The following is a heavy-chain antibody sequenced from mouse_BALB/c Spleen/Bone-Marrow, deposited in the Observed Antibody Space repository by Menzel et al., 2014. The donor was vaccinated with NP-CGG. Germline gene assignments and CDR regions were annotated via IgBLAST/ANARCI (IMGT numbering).Heavy chain of an antibody. CDR2: ISSGGSYT. V-gene: IGHV5-9-3*01. CDR3: ARHITTVVADY. J-gene: IGHJ2*01. D-gene: IGHD1-1*01. CDR1: GFTFSSYA. Sequence: EVKLMESGGGLVKPGGSLKLSCAASGFTFSSYAMSWVRQTPEKRLEWVATISSGGSYTYYPDSVKGRFTISRDNAKNTLYLQMGSLRSEDTAMYYCARHITTVVADYWGQGTTLTVSS.